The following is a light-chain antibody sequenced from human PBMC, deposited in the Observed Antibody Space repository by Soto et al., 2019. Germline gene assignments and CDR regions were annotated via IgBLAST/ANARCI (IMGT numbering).Light chain of an antibody. CDR3: QHYSGYSRT. J-gene: IGKJ1*01. V-gene: IGKV1D-16*01. CDR1: EDISTW. CDR2: AAS. Sequence: DIHMTQSPSSVSASVGYIVTITCXSSEDISTWLAWYQQKPGKAPKLLIYAASSLQSGVPSRFSGSGSGTEFTLTISSLQPDDFATYYCQHYSGYSRTFGQGTKVDIK.